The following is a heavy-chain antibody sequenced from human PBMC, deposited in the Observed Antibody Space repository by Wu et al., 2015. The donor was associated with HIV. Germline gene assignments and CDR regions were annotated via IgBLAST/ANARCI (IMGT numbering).Heavy chain of an antibody. CDR3: ARLAGQWLAQTEHYFD. D-gene: IGHD6-19*01. CDR2: IIPIFGKT. J-gene: IGHJ4*02. Sequence: QVQLVQSGTEVKKPGSSVKVSCKVSGGPFSNYPYNWVRQAPGQGLEWMGGIIPIFGKTNYAQKFQGRVTITTEESTSTVYMELSSLRSDDTAVYYCARLAGQWLAQTEHYFDHGARERWSPSPQ. CDR1: GGPFSNYP. V-gene: IGHV1-69*05.